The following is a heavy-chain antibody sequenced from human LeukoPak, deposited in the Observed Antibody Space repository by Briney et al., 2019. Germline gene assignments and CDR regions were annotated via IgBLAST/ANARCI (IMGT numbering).Heavy chain of an antibody. CDR2: IYPGDPDT. Sequence: GGSLEISCQGSGFTFTSYWIGWVPQVPGKGLGGMGIIYPGDPDTRYSPSFQGQVTISADKSISTAYLQWSSLKASDTAMYYCARVEQSSGGTAFDYWGQGTLVTVSS. D-gene: IGHD2-15*01. J-gene: IGHJ4*02. V-gene: IGHV5-51*01. CDR1: GFTFTSYW. CDR3: ARVEQSSGGTAFDY.